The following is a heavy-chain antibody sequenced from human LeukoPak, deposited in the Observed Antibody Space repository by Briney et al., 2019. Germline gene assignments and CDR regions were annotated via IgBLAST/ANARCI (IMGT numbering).Heavy chain of an antibody. J-gene: IGHJ4*02. Sequence: PSETLSLPCTVSVGSISSYYWSWIRQPPGKGLEWLGYIYYSGSTNYNPSLKSRVTISVDTSKHQFSLKLSSVTAADTAVYYCATNLWFGEFSLDYWGQGTLVTVSS. CDR3: ATNLWFGEFSLDY. CDR1: VGSISSYY. D-gene: IGHD3-10*01. CDR2: IYYSGST. V-gene: IGHV4-59*08.